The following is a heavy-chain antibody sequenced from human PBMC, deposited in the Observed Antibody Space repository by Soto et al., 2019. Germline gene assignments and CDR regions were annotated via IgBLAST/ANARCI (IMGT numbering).Heavy chain of an antibody. CDR1: GFTFSSYW. CDR3: AKDYRTVAARRNYFDY. V-gene: IGHV3-7*03. CDR2: IKQDGSEK. Sequence: PGGSLRLSCAASGFTFSSYWMSWVRQAPGKGLEWVANIKQDGSEKYYVDSVKGRFTISRDNAKNSLYLQMNSLRAEDTAVYYCAKDYRTVAARRNYFDYWGQGTLVTVS. J-gene: IGHJ4*02. D-gene: IGHD6-6*01.